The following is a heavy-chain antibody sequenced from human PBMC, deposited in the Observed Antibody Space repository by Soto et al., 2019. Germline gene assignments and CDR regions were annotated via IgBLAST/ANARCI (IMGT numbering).Heavy chain of an antibody. J-gene: IGHJ4*02. CDR1: GGSFSGYY. CDR3: ARGLGPPYCSSTSCYNYFDY. V-gene: IGHV4-34*01. D-gene: IGHD2-2*02. Sequence: SETLSLTCAVXGGSFSGYYWSWIRQPPGKGLEWIGEINHSGSTNYNPSLKSRVTISVDTSKNQFSLKLSSVTAADTAVYYCARGLGPPYCSSTSCYNYFDYWGQGTLVTVSS. CDR2: INHSGST.